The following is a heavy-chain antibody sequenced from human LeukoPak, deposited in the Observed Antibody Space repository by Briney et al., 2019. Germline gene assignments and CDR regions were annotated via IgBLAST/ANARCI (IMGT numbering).Heavy chain of an antibody. V-gene: IGHV3-30*02. J-gene: IGHJ3*02. CDR3: AKAWAFDI. CDR2: IRYDGSNK. Sequence: GGSLRLSCAASGFIFSSYWMSWVRQAPGKGLEWVAFIRYDGSNKYYADSVKGRFTISRDNSKNTLYLQMNSLRAEDTAVYYCAKAWAFDIWGQGTMVTVSS. CDR1: GFIFSSYW.